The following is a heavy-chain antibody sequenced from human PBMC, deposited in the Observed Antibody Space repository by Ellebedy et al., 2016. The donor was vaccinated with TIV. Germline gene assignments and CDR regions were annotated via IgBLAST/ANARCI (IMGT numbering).Heavy chain of an antibody. CDR2: MHPGDSDN. CDR1: GYTLTSFTNYW. V-gene: IGHV5-51*01. Sequence: GESLKISCGGSGYTLTSFTNYWIGLVRQMPGKGLEWRRLMHPGDSDNRYSPSFQDQVTISADKSITTAYLQWSSLKASDTAIYYCARRFSSLRFGVFDPWGQGTLVTVSS. CDR3: ARRFSSLRFGVFDP. D-gene: IGHD5/OR15-5a*01. J-gene: IGHJ5*02.